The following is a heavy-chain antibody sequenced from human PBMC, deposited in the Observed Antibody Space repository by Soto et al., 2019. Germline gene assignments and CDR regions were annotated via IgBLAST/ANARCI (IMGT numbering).Heavy chain of an antibody. CDR2: IYNDGTYS. J-gene: IGHJ4*02. Sequence: SLRLSCAASGFIFKMYWMHWVRQSPGKGLVWISRIYNDGTYSDYADSVRGRFTISRDNVNDTLYLQMNNLRAEDSGLYYCTRGPRPISTGTGAYWGQGTQVTVSS. V-gene: IGHV3-74*01. CDR3: TRGPRPISTGTGAY. CDR1: GFIFKMYW. D-gene: IGHD3-10*01.